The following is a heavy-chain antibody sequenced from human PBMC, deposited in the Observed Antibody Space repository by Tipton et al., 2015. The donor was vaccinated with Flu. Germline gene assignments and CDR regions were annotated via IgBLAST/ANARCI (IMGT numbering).Heavy chain of an antibody. CDR1: GYTFTSYA. V-gene: IGHV1-3*01. CDR2: IDAGNGNT. J-gene: IGHJ4*02. CDR3: AREEKRGGYSR. Sequence: QSGAEVKKPGASVKVSCKASGYTFTSYAMHWVRQAPGQRLEWMGWIDAGNGNTKYSQKFQGRVTITRDTSASTAYMELSSLRSEDTAVYYCAREEKRGGYSRWGQGTLVTVSS. D-gene: IGHD6-13*01.